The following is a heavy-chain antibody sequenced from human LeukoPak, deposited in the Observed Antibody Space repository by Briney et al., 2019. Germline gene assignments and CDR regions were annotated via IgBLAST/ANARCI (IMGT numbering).Heavy chain of an antibody. CDR3: AKDRHSSGWYGLPTRPKFDY. Sequence: GGSLRLSCAASGFQFSGYGLHWVRQAPDKGLEWVAFIRYDGSNEYYADSVKGRFTISRDNSKNTLYLQMNSLRAEDTAVYYCAKDRHSSGWYGLPTRPKFDYWGQGTLVTVSS. CDR1: GFQFSGYG. D-gene: IGHD6-19*01. V-gene: IGHV3-30*02. CDR2: IRYDGSNE. J-gene: IGHJ4*02.